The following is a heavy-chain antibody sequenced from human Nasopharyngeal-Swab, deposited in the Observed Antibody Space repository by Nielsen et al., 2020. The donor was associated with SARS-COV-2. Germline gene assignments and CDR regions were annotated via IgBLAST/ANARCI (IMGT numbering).Heavy chain of an antibody. CDR3: ARHFPLSGIGVVITTPQIYFDY. CDR1: GYSISSGYY. Sequence: SETLSLTCAVSGYSISSGYYWGWIRQPPGKGLEWIGSIYHSGSTYYNPSLKSRVTISVDTSKNQFSLKLSSVTAADTAVYYCARHFPLSGIGVVITTPQIYFDYWGQGTLVTVPS. V-gene: IGHV4-38-2*01. J-gene: IGHJ4*02. CDR2: IYHSGST. D-gene: IGHD3-22*01.